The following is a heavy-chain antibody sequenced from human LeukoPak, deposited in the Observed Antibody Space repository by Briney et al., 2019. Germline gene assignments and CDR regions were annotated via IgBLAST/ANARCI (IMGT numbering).Heavy chain of an antibody. CDR1: GGTFSSYA. V-gene: IGHV1-69*01. J-gene: IGHJ5*02. Sequence: SVKVSCKASGGTFSSYAISWVRQAPGQGLEWMGGIIPIFGTANYAQKFQGRVTITADESTSTAYMELRSLRSDDTAVYYCAREGLLWFGELASNWFDPWGQGTLVTVSS. CDR3: AREGLLWFGELASNWFDP. D-gene: IGHD3-10*01. CDR2: IIPIFGTA.